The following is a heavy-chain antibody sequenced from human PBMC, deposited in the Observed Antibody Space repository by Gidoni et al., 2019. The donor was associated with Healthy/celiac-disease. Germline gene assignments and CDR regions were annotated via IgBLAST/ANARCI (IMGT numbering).Heavy chain of an antibody. Sequence: HLQLQESRPGPVKPSDTLSPTCTASVDSISSSTYYWGWIRQPPGKGLEWIESIYYSGSPSYNPSLKSRVTISVDTSENQFSLKLSSVTAADTAVYYCARIRGALFDSWGQGTLVTVSS. CDR3: ARIRGALFDS. V-gene: IGHV4-39*01. J-gene: IGHJ4*02. CDR2: IYYSGSP. CDR1: VDSISSSTYY. D-gene: IGHD3-10*01.